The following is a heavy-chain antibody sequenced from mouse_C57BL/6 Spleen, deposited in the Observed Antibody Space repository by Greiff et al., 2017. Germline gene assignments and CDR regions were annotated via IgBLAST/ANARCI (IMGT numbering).Heavy chain of an antibody. CDR1: GYTFTSYW. V-gene: IGHV1-59*01. CDR3: ARWGTTVGGVYFDY. J-gene: IGHJ2*01. Sequence: VQLQQPGAELVRPGTSVKLSCKASGYTFTSYWMHWVKQRPGQGLEWIGVIDPSDSYTNYNQKFKGKATLTVDTSSSTAYMQLSSLTSEDSAVYYCARWGTTVGGVYFDYWGQGTTLTVSS. D-gene: IGHD1-1*01. CDR2: IDPSDSYT.